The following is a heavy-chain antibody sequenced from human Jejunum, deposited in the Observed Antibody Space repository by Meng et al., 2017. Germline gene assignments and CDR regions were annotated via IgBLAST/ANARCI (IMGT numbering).Heavy chain of an antibody. CDR3: TRGGDTSGLYASYS. CDR2: IKQDGSEK. D-gene: IGHD6-19*01. CDR1: GFTFSSSW. Sequence: GGPLRLSCAASGFTFSSSWMSWVRQAPGKGLEWVANIKQDGSEKYYVDSVKGRFTISRDNAKDLLSLQMSSLRAEDTAVYYCTRGGDTSGLYASYSWGQGTLVTVSS. V-gene: IGHV3-7*01. J-gene: IGHJ4*02.